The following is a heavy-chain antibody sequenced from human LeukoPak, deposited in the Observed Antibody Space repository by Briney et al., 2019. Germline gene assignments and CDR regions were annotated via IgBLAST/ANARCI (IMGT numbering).Heavy chain of an antibody. CDR2: INHSGST. J-gene: IGHJ5*02. CDR1: GGSISSYY. V-gene: IGHV4-34*01. CDR3: ARHLPAISKPYGDYKSWFDP. Sequence: PSETLSLTCTVSGGSISSYYWSWIRQPPGKGLEWIGEINHSGSTNYNPSLKSRVTISVDTSKNQFSLKLSSVTAADTAVYYCARHLPAISKPYGDYKSWFDPWGQGTLVTVSS. D-gene: IGHD4-17*01.